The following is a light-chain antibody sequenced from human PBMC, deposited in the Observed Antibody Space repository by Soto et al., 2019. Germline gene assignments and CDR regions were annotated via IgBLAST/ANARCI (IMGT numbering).Light chain of an antibody. J-gene: IGKJ1*01. V-gene: IGKV3-11*01. Sequence: EIVLTQSPATLSLSPGERATLSCRASQSVSSYLAWYQQKPGQAPRLLIYDASNRATGIPARFSGSWSGTDFTLTINSLEPEDVAFYYCQQRSDWPPWTFGQGTKVEI. CDR3: QQRSDWPPWT. CDR1: QSVSSY. CDR2: DAS.